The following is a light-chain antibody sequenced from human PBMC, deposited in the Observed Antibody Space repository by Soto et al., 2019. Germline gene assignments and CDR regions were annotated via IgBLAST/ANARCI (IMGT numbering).Light chain of an antibody. Sequence: EVFLAQSPGTLSLSPGERATLSCRTSHIISSSSLAWYQQIPGQPPRLLIYDVSNRAPGIPDRFSGSGSGTDFTRTISRLEPEDFAVYYCQQYDTSSYTFGQGTKLEIK. V-gene: IGKV3-20*01. J-gene: IGKJ2*01. CDR3: QQYDTSSYT. CDR2: DVS. CDR1: HIISSSS.